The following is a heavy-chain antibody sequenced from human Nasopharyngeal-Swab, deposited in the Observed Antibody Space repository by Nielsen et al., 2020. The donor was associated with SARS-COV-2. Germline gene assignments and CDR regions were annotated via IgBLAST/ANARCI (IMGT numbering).Heavy chain of an antibody. CDR2: ISGSGDISGSGGST. CDR3: AKDLRGPYFF. CDR1: GYSFRTYG. J-gene: IGHJ4*02. V-gene: IGHV3-23*01. D-gene: IGHD2/OR15-2a*01. Sequence: GESLKISCVASGYSFRTYGMSWVRQAPGKGLEWVAAISGSGDISGSGGSTYYADPVKGRFTISRDNSKNTVSLQMNSLRADDAAVYYCAKDLRGPYFFWGQGTLVTVSS.